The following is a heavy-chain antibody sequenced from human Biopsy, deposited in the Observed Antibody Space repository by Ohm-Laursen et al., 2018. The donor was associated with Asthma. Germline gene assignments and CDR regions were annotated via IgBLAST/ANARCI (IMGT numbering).Heavy chain of an antibody. D-gene: IGHD3-16*01. Sequence: SLRLSCSASGFSLGDYAMYWVRQGPGKGLEWVAGISWNSGSSAYADSVKGRFTISRDNAKNSLYLQMTSLGPADTAMYYCVRDMGGPNQPPSPSGVYHLYGMDVWGQGTTVTVSS. CDR3: VRDMGGPNQPPSPSGVYHLYGMDV. J-gene: IGHJ6*02. CDR2: ISWNSGSS. CDR1: GFSLGDYA. V-gene: IGHV3-9*01.